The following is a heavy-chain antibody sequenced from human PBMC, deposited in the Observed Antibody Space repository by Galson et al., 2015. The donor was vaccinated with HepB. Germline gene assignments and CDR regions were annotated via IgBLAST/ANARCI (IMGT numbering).Heavy chain of an antibody. CDR1: GDSVSSNSAA. Sequence: CAISGDSVSSNSAAWNWIRQSPSRGLEWLGRTYYRSKWYNDYAVSVKSRIIINPDTSKNQFSLQVNSVTPEDTAVYYCARATRDLHNYYYHGMDVWGQGTTVTVS. CDR2: TYYRSKWYN. V-gene: IGHV6-1*01. J-gene: IGHJ6*02. CDR3: ARATRDLHNYYYHGMDV. D-gene: IGHD3-16*01.